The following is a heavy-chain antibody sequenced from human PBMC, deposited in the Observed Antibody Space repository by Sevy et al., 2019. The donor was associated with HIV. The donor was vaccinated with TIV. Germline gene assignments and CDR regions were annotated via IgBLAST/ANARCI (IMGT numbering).Heavy chain of an antibody. V-gene: IGHV3-30-3*01. Sequence: GGSLRLSCAASGFTFSSYAMHWVRQAPGKGLEWVAVISYDGSNKYYADSVKGRFTISRDNSKNTLYLQMNSLRAEDTAVYYCAREGYDFWSGYWKYAFDIWGQGTMVTVSS. J-gene: IGHJ3*02. CDR3: AREGYDFWSGYWKYAFDI. CDR2: ISYDGSNK. CDR1: GFTFSSYA. D-gene: IGHD3-3*01.